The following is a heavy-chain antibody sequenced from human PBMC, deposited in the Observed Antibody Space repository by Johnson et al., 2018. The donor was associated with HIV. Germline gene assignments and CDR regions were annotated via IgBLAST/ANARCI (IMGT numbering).Heavy chain of an antibody. CDR1: GFTVSSNY. CDR2: ISSSGSTI. V-gene: IGHV3-11*01. J-gene: IGHJ3*02. Sequence: QVQLVESGGGLIQPGGSLRLSCAASGFTVSSNYMSWIRQAPGKGLEWVSYISSSGSTIYYADSVKGRLTISRDNAKNSLYLQMNSLRAKDTALYYCARDSMVQGVMWAFDIWGQGTMVTVSS. CDR3: ARDSMVQGVMWAFDI. D-gene: IGHD3-10*01.